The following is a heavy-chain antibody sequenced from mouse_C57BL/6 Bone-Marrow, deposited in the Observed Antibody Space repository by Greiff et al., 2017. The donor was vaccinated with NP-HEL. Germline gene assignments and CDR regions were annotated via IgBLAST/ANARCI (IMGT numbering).Heavy chain of an antibody. Sequence: QVPLQPSGASLVTPVASFTLSFTASVYTFPASPIHWFPPRSCPGLAWIGWFYPGSGSIKYNEKFKDKATLNADTSSSTVYMELSRLTSEDSSVNFCARHEDRAYDYLYYYAMDYWGQGTSVTVSS. J-gene: IGHJ4*01. CDR2: FYPGSGSI. D-gene: IGHD2-4*01. V-gene: IGHV1-62-2*01. CDR1: VYTFPASP. CDR3: ARHEDRAYDYLYYYAMDY.